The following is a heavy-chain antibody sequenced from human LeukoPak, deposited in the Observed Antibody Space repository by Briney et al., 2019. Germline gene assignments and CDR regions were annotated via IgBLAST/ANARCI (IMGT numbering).Heavy chain of an antibody. D-gene: IGHD2-21*01. CDR3: VKDPRDTYGTNWFVS. CDR1: GFSFGNYA. V-gene: IGHV3-23*01. J-gene: IGHJ5*01. CDR2: ISGTGGAT. Sequence: GGSLRLSCVASGFSFGNYAMSWVRQAPGKGLQWVSQISGTGGATWYAGFARDRFTISRDNSKKTLYLQMSGLRVEDTAMYYCVKDPRDTYGTNWFVSWGEGTLLIVSS.